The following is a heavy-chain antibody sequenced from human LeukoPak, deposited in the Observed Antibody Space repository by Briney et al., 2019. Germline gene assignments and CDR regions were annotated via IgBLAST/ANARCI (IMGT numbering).Heavy chain of an antibody. D-gene: IGHD2-21*01. CDR3: ARRFPRRYMDV. V-gene: IGHV1-8*01. CDR2: MNPNSGNT. Sequence: ASVTVSCKASVYTLTSYDINWVRQATGQGVEWMGWMNPNSGNTGYAQKFQGRVTMTSNTSISTAYMELSSLRSEDTAVYYCARRFPRRYMDVWGKGTTVPVSS. J-gene: IGHJ6*03. CDR1: VYTLTSYD.